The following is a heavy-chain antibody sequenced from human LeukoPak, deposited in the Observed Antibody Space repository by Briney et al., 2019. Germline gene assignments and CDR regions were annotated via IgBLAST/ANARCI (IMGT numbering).Heavy chain of an antibody. Sequence: GSLRLSCAASGLTFTNAWMSWVRQSPGRGLEWIGSIYHSGSTYYNPSLKSRVTISVDTSKNQFSLKLSSVTAADTAIYYCARDFSSSSTVYYYYYMDVWGKGTTVTVSS. CDR2: IYHSGST. CDR1: GLTFTNAW. D-gene: IGHD6-6*01. J-gene: IGHJ6*03. CDR3: ARDFSSSSTVYYYYYMDV. V-gene: IGHV4-4*02.